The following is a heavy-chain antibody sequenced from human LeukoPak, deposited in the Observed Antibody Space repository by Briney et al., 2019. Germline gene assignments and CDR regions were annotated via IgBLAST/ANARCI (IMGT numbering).Heavy chain of an antibody. CDR1: GNSISSRSYY. Sequence: SETLFLTCSVSGNSISSRSYYWGWIRQPPGKELDWIGSIYDSGSTYYNPSLKSRVTISIDTSKTQVSLRLNSVTAADTAVYYCARAGEDSSSWYTLYYFDYWGQGTLVTVSS. J-gene: IGHJ4*02. CDR3: ARAGEDSSSWYTLYYFDY. CDR2: IYDSGST. D-gene: IGHD6-13*01. V-gene: IGHV4-39*07.